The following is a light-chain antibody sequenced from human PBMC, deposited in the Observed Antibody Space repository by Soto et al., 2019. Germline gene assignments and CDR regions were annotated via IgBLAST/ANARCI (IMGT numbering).Light chain of an antibody. CDR1: HDISTY. Sequence: DIEVTQSPSSLSASVGDRVTITCWASHDISTYLTWYQHESGKAPKLLIYGASKLEPGVPSRFSGSGSGTIFTLTISGLQPEDIATYFCQQYEALPPTFGGGTRVEIK. CDR3: QQYEALPPT. J-gene: IGKJ4*01. V-gene: IGKV1-33*01. CDR2: GAS.